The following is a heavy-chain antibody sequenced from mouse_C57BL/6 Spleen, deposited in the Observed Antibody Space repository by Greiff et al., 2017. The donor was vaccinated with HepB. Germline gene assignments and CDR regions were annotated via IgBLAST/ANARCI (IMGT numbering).Heavy chain of an antibody. CDR1: GFTFSSYG. CDR3: ARRGNPAWFAY. D-gene: IGHD2-1*01. V-gene: IGHV5-6*02. CDR2: ISSGGSYT. J-gene: IGHJ3*01. Sequence: EVKVVESGGDLVKPGGSLKLSCAASGFTFSSYGMSWVRQTPDKRLEWVATISSGGSYTYSPDSVKGRFTISRDNAKNTLYLQMSSLKSEDTAMYYCARRGNPAWFAYWGQGTLVTVSA.